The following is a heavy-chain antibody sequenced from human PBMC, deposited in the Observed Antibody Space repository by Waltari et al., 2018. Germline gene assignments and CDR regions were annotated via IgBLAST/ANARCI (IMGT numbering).Heavy chain of an antibody. Sequence: QVQLQQWGAGLLKPSETLSLTCAVYGGSFSGYYWSWIRQPPGKGLEWIGEINHSGSTNYNPSLKSRVTITRDTSASTAYMELSSLRSEDTAVYYCARDPYPYSSSSFRAGDAFDIWGQGTMVTVSS. D-gene: IGHD6-6*01. J-gene: IGHJ3*02. CDR1: GGSFSGYY. V-gene: IGHV4-34*01. CDR3: ARDPYPYSSSSFRAGDAFDI. CDR2: INHSGST.